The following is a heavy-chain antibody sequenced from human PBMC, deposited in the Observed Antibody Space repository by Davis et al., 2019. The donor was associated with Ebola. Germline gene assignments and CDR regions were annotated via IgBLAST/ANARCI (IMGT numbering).Heavy chain of an antibody. CDR2: FYTGGTT. J-gene: IGHJ4*02. D-gene: IGHD2-8*02. Sequence: PGGSLRLSCAASGFTVSSTYMSWVRQAPGKGLEWVSLFYTGGTTYYADSVKGRFTISRDNSKNTLYLQMNNLRAEDTAVYYCARDGGVGLWGQGTLVTVSS. CDR1: GFTVSSTY. V-gene: IGHV3-53*01. CDR3: ARDGGVGL.